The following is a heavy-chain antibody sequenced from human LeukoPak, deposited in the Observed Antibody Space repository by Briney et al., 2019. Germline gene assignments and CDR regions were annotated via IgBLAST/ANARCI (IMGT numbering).Heavy chain of an antibody. D-gene: IGHD2-2*01. CDR2: IYYSGST. Sequence: PSETLSLTCTVPGDSISSSSYYWGWIRQPPGKGLEWIGSIYYSGSTYNNPSLKSRVTISVDTSKKQFSLKLSSVTAADTAVYYCARGVPALYYFYYYMDVWGKGTTVTVSS. CDR3: ARGVPALYYFYYYMDV. V-gene: IGHV4-39*01. J-gene: IGHJ6*03. CDR1: GDSISSSSYY.